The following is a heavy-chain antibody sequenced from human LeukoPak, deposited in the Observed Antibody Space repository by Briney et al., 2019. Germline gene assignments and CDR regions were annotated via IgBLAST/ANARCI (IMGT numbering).Heavy chain of an antibody. CDR3: ARDHDYGDYPTVRYNWFDP. D-gene: IGHD4-17*01. J-gene: IGHJ5*02. V-gene: IGHV1-18*01. CDR2: ISAYNGNT. Sequence: GASVKVSCKASGYTFTSYGISWVRQAPGQGLEWMGWISAYNGNTNYAQKLQGRVTMTTDTSTSTAYMELRSLRSDDTAVYYCARDHDYGDYPTVRYNWFDPWGQGTLVTVSS. CDR1: GYTFTSYG.